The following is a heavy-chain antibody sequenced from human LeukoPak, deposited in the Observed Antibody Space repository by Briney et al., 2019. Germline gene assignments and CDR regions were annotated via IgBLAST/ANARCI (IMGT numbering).Heavy chain of an antibody. Sequence: ASVKVSCKASDYTFTSYGISWVRQAPGQGLEWMGWISAYNGNTNYAQKLQGRVTMTTDTSTSTAYMELRSLRSDDTAVYYCARYYYDSSGSEYFDYWGQGTLVTVSS. J-gene: IGHJ4*02. CDR2: ISAYNGNT. CDR1: DYTFTSYG. D-gene: IGHD3-22*01. CDR3: ARYYYDSSGSEYFDY. V-gene: IGHV1-18*01.